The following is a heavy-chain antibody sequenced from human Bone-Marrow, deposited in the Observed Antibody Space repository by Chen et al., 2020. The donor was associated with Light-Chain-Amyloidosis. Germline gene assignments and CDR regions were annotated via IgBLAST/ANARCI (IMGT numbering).Heavy chain of an antibody. CDR2: IKQDTSEK. CDR1: GSSFRDYW. Sequence: EVQLVESGGGVVQHGGSMRHSGAASGSSFRDYWMSWFRHAPGKGLEWVANIKQDTSEKYYVDSVKGRFTLSRDNAKDSLYLKMSSLRADDTAMYYCARHIVWGAPDYWGQGTLVTVSS. D-gene: IGHD3-16*01. CDR3: ARHIVWGAPDY. J-gene: IGHJ4*02. V-gene: IGHV3-7*03.